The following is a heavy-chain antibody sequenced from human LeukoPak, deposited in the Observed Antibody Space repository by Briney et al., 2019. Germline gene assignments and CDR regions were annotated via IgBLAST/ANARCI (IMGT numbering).Heavy chain of an antibody. CDR1: GFTVSSNY. CDR2: VYSGGNT. Sequence: GGSLRLSCAASGFTVSSNYMSWVRQAPGKELEWVSVVYSGGNTYYADSVKGRFTISRDNSKNTLYLQMNSLRAEDTAVYYCARRRRYCSSTSCYDWFDPWGQGTLVTVSS. J-gene: IGHJ5*02. CDR3: ARRRRYCSSTSCYDWFDP. D-gene: IGHD2-2*01. V-gene: IGHV3-53*01.